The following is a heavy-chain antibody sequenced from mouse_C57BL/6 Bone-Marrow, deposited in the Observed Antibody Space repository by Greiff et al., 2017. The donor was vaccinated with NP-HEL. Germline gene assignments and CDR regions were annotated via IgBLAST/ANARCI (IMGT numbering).Heavy chain of an antibody. J-gene: IGHJ2*01. CDR3: ARDRGVVADFDY. CDR2: ISDGGSYT. Sequence: EVQVVESGGGLVKPGGSLKLSCAASGFTFSSYAMSWVRQTPEKRLEWVATISDGGSYTYYPDNVKGRFTISRDNAKNNLYLQMSHLKSEDPAMYYCARDRGVVADFDYWGKGTTLTVSS. V-gene: IGHV5-4*01. D-gene: IGHD1-1*01. CDR1: GFTFSSYA.